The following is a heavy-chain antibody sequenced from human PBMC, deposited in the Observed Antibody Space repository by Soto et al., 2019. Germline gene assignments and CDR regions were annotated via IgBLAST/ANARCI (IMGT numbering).Heavy chain of an antibody. J-gene: IGHJ4*02. V-gene: IGHV5-51*01. D-gene: IGHD2-15*01. Sequence: PGESLKISCKGSGYSFTSYWIGWVRQMPGKGLEWMGIIYPGESDTRYGPSFQGQVTISADKAISTAYLQWSSLKASDTAMYYFAVKYCSGGSCYANYDSSGYSYWGQGTLVTVSS. CDR1: GYSFTSYW. CDR2: IYPGESDT. CDR3: AVKYCSGGSCYANYDSSGYSY.